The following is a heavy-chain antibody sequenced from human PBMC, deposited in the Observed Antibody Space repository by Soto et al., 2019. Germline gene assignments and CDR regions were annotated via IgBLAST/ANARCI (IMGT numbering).Heavy chain of an antibody. Sequence: GGSLRLSCAASGFTFSSYSMNWVRQAPGKGLEWVSPISSSSSYIYYADSVKGRFTISRDNAKNSLYLQMNSLRAEDTAVYYCARDFDSWSDRYYYMDVWGKGTTVTVSS. J-gene: IGHJ6*03. CDR1: GFTFSSYS. D-gene: IGHD6-13*01. V-gene: IGHV3-21*01. CDR2: ISSSSSYI. CDR3: ARDFDSWSDRYYYMDV.